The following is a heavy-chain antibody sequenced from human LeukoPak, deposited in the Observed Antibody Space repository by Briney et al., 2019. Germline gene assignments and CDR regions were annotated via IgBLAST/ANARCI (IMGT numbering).Heavy chain of an antibody. V-gene: IGHV4-39*02. CDR2: IYYSGST. D-gene: IGHD6-6*01. CDR3: ARDEYSSSSQIFDY. Sequence: PSETLSLTCTVSGGSISSSSYYWGWIRQPPGKGLEWIGSIYYSGSTYYNPSLKSRVTISVDTSKNQFSLKLSSVTAADTAVYYCARDEYSSSSQIFDYWGQGTLVTVSS. J-gene: IGHJ4*02. CDR1: GGSISSSSYY.